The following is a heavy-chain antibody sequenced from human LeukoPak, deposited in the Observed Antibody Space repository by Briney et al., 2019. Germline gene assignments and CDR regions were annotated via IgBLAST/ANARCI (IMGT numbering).Heavy chain of an antibody. V-gene: IGHV3-21*01. Sequence: GGSLRLSCAASGFTFSSYSMNWVRPAPGKGLEWVSSISSSSSYIYYADSVRGRFTISRDNAKNSLYLQMNSLRAEDTAVYYCARGAPDIVVVPAAIDWFDPWGQGTLVTVSS. CDR3: ARGAPDIVVVPAAIDWFDP. CDR2: ISSSSSYI. CDR1: GFTFSSYS. D-gene: IGHD2-2*01. J-gene: IGHJ5*02.